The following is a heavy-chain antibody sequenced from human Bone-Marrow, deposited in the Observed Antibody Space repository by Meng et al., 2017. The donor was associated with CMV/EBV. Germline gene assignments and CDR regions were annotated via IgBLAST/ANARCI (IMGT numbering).Heavy chain of an antibody. CDR3: ARLDLVFTHEE. D-gene: IGHD2-2*03. CDR1: GGSVSSGSYY. J-gene: IGHJ4*02. CDR2: IYYSGST. Sequence: SETLSLTCTVSGGSVSSGSYYRSWIRQPPGKGLEWIGYIYYSGSTNYNPSLKSRVTISVDTSKNQFSLKLSSVTAADTAVYYCARLDLVFTHEEWGQGTLVTVSS. V-gene: IGHV4-61*01.